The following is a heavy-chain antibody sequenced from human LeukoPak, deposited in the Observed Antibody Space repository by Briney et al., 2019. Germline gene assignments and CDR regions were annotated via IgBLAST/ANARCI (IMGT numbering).Heavy chain of an antibody. CDR1: GYTFTSYG. CDR3: ARADYYDSSGYWVGFKNNWFDP. J-gene: IGHJ5*02. D-gene: IGHD3-22*01. V-gene: IGHV1-18*01. CDR2: ISAYNGNT. Sequence: ASVKVSCKASGYTFTSYGISWVRQAPGQGLEWMGWISAYNGNTNYAQKLQGRVTMTTDTSTSTAYMELSSLRSEDTAVYYCARADYYDSSGYWVGFKNNWFDPWGQGTLVTVSS.